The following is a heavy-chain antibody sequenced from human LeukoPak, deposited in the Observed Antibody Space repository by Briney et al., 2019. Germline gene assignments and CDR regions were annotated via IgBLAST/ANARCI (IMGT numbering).Heavy chain of an antibody. CDR2: VKSIRDGETT. CDR3: TARVVTTNEF. Sequence: KPGGSLRLSCLGSGFNFNDAYMNWVRQAPGKGLEWVGRVKSIRDGETTDDTAPVKGRFTISRDDSKRTVYLQMNSLKTEDTAVYFCTARVVTTNEFWGQGTLVTVSS. CDR1: GFNFNDAY. D-gene: IGHD2-21*02. J-gene: IGHJ4*02. V-gene: IGHV3-15*01.